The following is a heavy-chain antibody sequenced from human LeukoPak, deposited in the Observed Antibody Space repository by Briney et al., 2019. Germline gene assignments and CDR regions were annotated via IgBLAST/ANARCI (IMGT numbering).Heavy chain of an antibody. Sequence: GRSLRLSCAASGFTFSSYGMHWVRQAPGKGLEWVEVIWYDGSNKYYADSVKDRFTISRDNSKNTLYLQMNSLRAEDTAVYYCAREGRCGGDCYYDYWGQGTLVTVSS. CDR2: IWYDGSNK. CDR1: GFTFSSYG. CDR3: AREGRCGGDCYYDY. J-gene: IGHJ4*02. D-gene: IGHD2-21*02. V-gene: IGHV3-33*01.